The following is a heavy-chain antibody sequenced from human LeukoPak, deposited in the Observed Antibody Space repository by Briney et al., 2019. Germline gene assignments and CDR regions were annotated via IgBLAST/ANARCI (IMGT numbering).Heavy chain of an antibody. D-gene: IGHD1-26*01. CDR1: GGSVNSGAYY. Sequence: SETLSLTCTVSGGSVNSGAYYWSWIRQPPGKGLEWIGNIYSSGSAYYNPSLKSRVTMSVDTSKNQFSLELSSVTAADTAVYYCAREVESGSYGHYFDYWGQGTLVTVSS. CDR3: AREVESGSYGHYFDY. J-gene: IGHJ4*02. CDR2: IYSSGSA. V-gene: IGHV4-39*07.